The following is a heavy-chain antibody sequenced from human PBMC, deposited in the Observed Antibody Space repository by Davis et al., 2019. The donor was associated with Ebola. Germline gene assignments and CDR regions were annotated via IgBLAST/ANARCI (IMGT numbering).Heavy chain of an antibody. CDR1: GFSFSSHW. CDR3: AREAVWRFDP. CDR2: IRQDGSEK. V-gene: IGHV3-7*03. Sequence: PGGSLRPSCPALGFSFSSHWMSWVRQAPGKGLEWVPNIRQDGSEKHYVDSVKGRFTISRDNAKNSLYLQMNSLRAEDTAVYYCAREAVWRFDPWGQGTLVTVSS. J-gene: IGHJ5*02. D-gene: IGHD3-16*01.